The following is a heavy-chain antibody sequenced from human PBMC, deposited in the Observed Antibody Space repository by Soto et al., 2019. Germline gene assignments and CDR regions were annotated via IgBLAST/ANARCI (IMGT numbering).Heavy chain of an antibody. CDR3: ARTSYDILTGRLDAFDI. V-gene: IGHV4-30-2*01. J-gene: IGHJ3*02. CDR2: ISHGGNT. CDR1: GGSINNGGYS. D-gene: IGHD3-9*01. Sequence: SETLSLTCTVSGGSINNGGYSWSWLRQPPGKGLEWIGYISHGGNTYYNPSLRSRVIMSIDKSKNHFSLGLKSVTAADTATYYCARTSYDILTGRLDAFDIWGQGTMVTVSS.